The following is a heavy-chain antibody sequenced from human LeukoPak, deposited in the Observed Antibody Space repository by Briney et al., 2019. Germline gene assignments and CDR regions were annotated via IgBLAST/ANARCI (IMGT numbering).Heavy chain of an antibody. V-gene: IGHV4-34*01. J-gene: IGHJ4*02. CDR1: GGSFSGYY. CDR3: ARGGYYGSGLDFDY. CDR2: INHSGST. D-gene: IGHD3-10*01. Sequence: SETLSLTCAVYGGSFSGYYWSWIRQPPGKGLEWIGEINHSGSTNYNPSLKSRVTISVDTSKNQFSLKPSSVTAADTAVYYCARGGYYGSGLDFDYWGQGTLVTVSS.